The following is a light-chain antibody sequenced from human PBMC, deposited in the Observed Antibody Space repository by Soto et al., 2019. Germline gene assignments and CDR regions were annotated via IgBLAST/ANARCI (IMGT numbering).Light chain of an antibody. J-gene: IGKJ1*01. CDR1: QSVSIY. V-gene: IGKV3-11*01. Sequence: EIVLTQSPATLSLSPGERATLSCRASQSVSIYLAWYQQKPGQAPRLLIYDASNRATGIPARFSGSGSGTDFPLTISSLAPEDFAVYYCLQRSNWPGTFGQGTKVEIK. CDR2: DAS. CDR3: LQRSNWPGT.